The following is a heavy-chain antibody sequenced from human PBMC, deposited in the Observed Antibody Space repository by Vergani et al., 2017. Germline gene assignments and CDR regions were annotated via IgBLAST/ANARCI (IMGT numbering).Heavy chain of an antibody. J-gene: IGHJ5*02. CDR1: GGSISSGGYY. Sequence: QLQLQESGPGLVKPSETLSLTCTVSGGSISSGGYYWSWIRQHPGKGLEWIGYIYYSGSTYYNPSLKSRVTISVDTSKNQFSLKLSSVTAEDTAVYYCARVKVGAYSSSWFDPWGQGTLVTVSS. V-gene: IGHV4-31*03. D-gene: IGHD6-13*01. CDR3: ARVKVGAYSSSWFDP. CDR2: IYYSGST.